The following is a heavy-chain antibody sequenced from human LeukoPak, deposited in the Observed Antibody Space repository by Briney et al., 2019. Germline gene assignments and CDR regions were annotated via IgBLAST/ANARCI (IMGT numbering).Heavy chain of an antibody. CDR1: GFTFSSIH. Sequence: GGSLRLSCAASGFTFSSIHMVWGRQAPGKGLVCVSRINSDGSSTSYADSVKGRFTISRDNAKNTLYLQMNSLRAEDTAVYYCARVPSPGRTGYFDYWGQGTLVTVSS. CDR3: ARVPSPGRTGYFDY. D-gene: IGHD1-14*01. V-gene: IGHV3-74*01. CDR2: INSDGSST. J-gene: IGHJ4*02.